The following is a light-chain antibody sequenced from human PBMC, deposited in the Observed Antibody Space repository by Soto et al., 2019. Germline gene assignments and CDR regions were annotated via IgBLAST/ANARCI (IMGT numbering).Light chain of an antibody. CDR1: QSVSNN. Sequence: EIMMTQCPATMSVSPGERATLSCRASQSVSNNVAWYQQKPGQAPRLLIYYASTRATGIPARFSGSGSGTEFTLTISSLQSEDFALYYCQQYNNWPPITFGQGTRLEIK. J-gene: IGKJ5*01. CDR3: QQYNNWPPIT. CDR2: YAS. V-gene: IGKV3-15*01.